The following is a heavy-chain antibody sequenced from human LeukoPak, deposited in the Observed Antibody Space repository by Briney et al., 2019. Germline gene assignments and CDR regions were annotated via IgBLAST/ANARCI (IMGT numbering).Heavy chain of an antibody. CDR1: GDSVSGNIVA. CDR3: ARGQYSAFDI. CDR2: TYRGSS. J-gene: IGHJ3*02. D-gene: IGHD2/OR15-2a*01. Sequence: SQTLSLTCAVSGDSVSGNIVAWNWIRQSPSRGLGWLGRTYRGSSYYAPSMKSRITISPDTSKNQFSLRLNSVTPEDTAVYYCARGQYSAFDIWGQGTLVTVSS. V-gene: IGHV6-1*01.